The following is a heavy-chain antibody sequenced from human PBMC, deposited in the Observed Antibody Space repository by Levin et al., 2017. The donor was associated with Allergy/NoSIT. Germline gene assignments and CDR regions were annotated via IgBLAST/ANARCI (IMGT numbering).Heavy chain of an antibody. D-gene: IGHD5-12*01. CDR2: INPNTGDT. J-gene: IGHJ6*03. Sequence: PVASVKVSCKASGYTFSGYYIHWVRQAPGQGLEWMGRINPNTGDTNYAQRFRGRVTVTRDTSITTAYLDLSSLTSDDTAVYFCARVKVSVDLGSQIRFFYHMDVWGTGTTVTVSS. CDR1: GYTFSGYY. CDR3: ARVKVSVDLGSQIRFFYHMDV. V-gene: IGHV1-2*06.